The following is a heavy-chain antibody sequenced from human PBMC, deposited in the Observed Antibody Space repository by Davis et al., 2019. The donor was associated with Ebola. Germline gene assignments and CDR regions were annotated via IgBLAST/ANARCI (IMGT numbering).Heavy chain of an antibody. D-gene: IGHD6-13*01. CDR3: AKDGAAAAQTYYYYGMDV. CDR1: GFTFSSYG. CDR2: IWYDGSNK. J-gene: IGHJ6*02. V-gene: IGHV3-33*06. Sequence: GESLKISCAASGFTFSSYGMHWVRQAPGKGLEWVAVIWYDGSNKYYADSVKGRFTISRDNSKNTLYLQMNSLRAEDTAVYYCAKDGAAAAQTYYYYGMDVWGQGTTVTVSS.